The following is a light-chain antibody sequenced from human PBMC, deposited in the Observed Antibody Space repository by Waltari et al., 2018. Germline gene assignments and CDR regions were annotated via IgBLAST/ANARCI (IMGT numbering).Light chain of an antibody. Sequence: QSALAQPASVSGSPGRSITISCSGSSRDVRGYDLVPWYQQKPGRAPKLIISDVTERPSGVSDRFSGSKSGNTASLTISGLLPEDEADYYCCSYAGNRIWIFGGGTKVTVL. CDR3: CSYAGNRIWI. V-gene: IGLV2-23*02. CDR1: SRDVRGYDL. CDR2: DVT. J-gene: IGLJ2*01.